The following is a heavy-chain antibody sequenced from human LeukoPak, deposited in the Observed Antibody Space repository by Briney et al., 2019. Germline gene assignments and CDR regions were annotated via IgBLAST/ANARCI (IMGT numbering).Heavy chain of an antibody. CDR1: GGSIISYY. V-gene: IGHV4-4*07. J-gene: IGHJ4*01. Sequence: SETLSLTCTVSGGSIISYYWNWIRKPAGGGLEWIGLLHTNGSTNYNPSLKSRVTISVDTSKNQLSLKLTSVTAADTAVYYCARGVAPRGFDYWGQGTMVTVSS. CDR2: LHTNGST. D-gene: IGHD6-6*01. CDR3: ARGVAPRGFDY.